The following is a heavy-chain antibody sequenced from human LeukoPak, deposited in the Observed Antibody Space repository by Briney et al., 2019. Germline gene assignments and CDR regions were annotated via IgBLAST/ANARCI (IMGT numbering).Heavy chain of an antibody. Sequence: ASVKVSCKASGYTFTSYDINWVRQATGQGLEWMGWMIPNSGNTGYAQKFQGRVTMTRNTSISTAYMELSRLRSEDTAVYYCARGDEAYCSGGSCYPSYWGQRTLVTVSS. CDR1: GYTFTSYD. CDR3: ARGDEAYCSGGSCYPSY. CDR2: MIPNSGNT. V-gene: IGHV1-8*01. D-gene: IGHD2-15*01. J-gene: IGHJ4*02.